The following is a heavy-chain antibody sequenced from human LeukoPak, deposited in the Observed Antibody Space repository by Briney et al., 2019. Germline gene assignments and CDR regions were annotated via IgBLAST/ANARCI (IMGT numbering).Heavy chain of an antibody. V-gene: IGHV1-69*06. CDR1: GGTFSSYA. J-gene: IGHJ6*04. CDR3: ASRIVVVPAAMLTGPDNYYYGMDV. CDR2: IIPIFGTA. Sequence: ASVKVSCKASGGTFSSYAISWVRQAPGQGLEWMGGIIPIFGTANYAQKFQGRVTITADKSTSTAYMELSSLGSEDTAVYYCASRIVVVPAAMLTGPDNYYYGMDVWGKGTTVTVSS. D-gene: IGHD2-2*01.